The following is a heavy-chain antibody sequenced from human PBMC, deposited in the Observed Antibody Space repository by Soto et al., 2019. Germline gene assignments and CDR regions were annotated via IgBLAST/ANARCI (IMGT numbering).Heavy chain of an antibody. Sequence: SQTLSLTCVISGDSVSSNGACWNWIRQSPSRGLQWLGRIYYRSKWFHGYVASVESRMAINPDTSRNQFSLQLNYVTPEDTAVYYCARVHCSAGTCLDGLDFWGQGTTVTVSS. V-gene: IGHV6-1*01. D-gene: IGHD2-15*01. CDR1: GDSVSSNGAC. CDR2: IYYRSKWFH. CDR3: ARVHCSAGTCLDGLDF. J-gene: IGHJ6*02.